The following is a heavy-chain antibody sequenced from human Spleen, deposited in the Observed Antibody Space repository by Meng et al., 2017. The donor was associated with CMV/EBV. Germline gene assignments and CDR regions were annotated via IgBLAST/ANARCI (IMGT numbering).Heavy chain of an antibody. Sequence: SETLSLTCTVSGDSISNYYWSWIRQPPGKGLEWIGYIYYSGSTNYNPSLKSRVTISVDTSKNQFSLKLSSVTAADTAVYYCARRLSLTYNWFDPWGQGTLVTVSS. CDR2: IYYSGST. CDR1: GDSISNYY. J-gene: IGHJ5*02. D-gene: IGHD4/OR15-4a*01. V-gene: IGHV4-59*08. CDR3: ARRLSLTYNWFDP.